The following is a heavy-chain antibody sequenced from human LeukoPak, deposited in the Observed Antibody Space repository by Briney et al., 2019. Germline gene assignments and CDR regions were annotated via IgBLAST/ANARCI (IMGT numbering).Heavy chain of an antibody. V-gene: IGHV1-46*01. J-gene: IGHJ4*02. CDR2: INPSGGST. CDR3: ARDLGQGDGYNSPLALFDY. D-gene: IGHD5-24*01. Sequence: ASVKVSCKASGYTFTSYDINWVRQAPGQGLEWMGIINPSGGSTSYAQKFQGRVTMTRDMSTSTVYMELSSLRSEDTAVYYCARDLGQGDGYNSPLALFDYWGQGTLVTVSS. CDR1: GYTFTSYD.